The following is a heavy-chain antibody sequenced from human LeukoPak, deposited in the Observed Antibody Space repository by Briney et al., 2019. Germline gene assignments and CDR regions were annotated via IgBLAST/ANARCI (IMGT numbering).Heavy chain of an antibody. J-gene: IGHJ5*02. Sequence: PSETLSLTCTVSGGSISSGDYYWSWIRQPPGKGLEWIGYICYSGSTYYNPSLKSRVTISVDTSKNQFSLKLSSVTAADTAVYYCARVGIAVAGTIVWFDPWGQGTLVTVSS. CDR2: ICYSGST. V-gene: IGHV4-30-4*01. D-gene: IGHD6-19*01. CDR1: GGSISSGDYY. CDR3: ARVGIAVAGTIVWFDP.